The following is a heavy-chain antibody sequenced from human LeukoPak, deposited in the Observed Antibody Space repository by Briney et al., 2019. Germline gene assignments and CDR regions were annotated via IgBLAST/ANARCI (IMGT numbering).Heavy chain of an antibody. CDR1: GYSISSGYY. CDR2: INHSGST. Sequence: SETLSLTCTVSGYSISSGYYWGWIRQPPGKGLEWIGEINHSGSTNYNPSLKSRVTISVDTSKNQFSLKLSSVTAADTAVYYCARVLRQLVRYYYYYMDVWGKGTTVTVSS. D-gene: IGHD6-6*01. J-gene: IGHJ6*03. V-gene: IGHV4-38-2*02. CDR3: ARVLRQLVRYYYYYMDV.